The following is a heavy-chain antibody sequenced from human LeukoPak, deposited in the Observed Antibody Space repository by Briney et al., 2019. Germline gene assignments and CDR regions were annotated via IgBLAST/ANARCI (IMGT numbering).Heavy chain of an antibody. CDR2: IYYSGST. D-gene: IGHD6-19*01. CDR3: ARTVQSSGWFPDAFDI. CDR1: GGSISSYY. V-gene: IGHV4-59*01. J-gene: IGHJ3*02. Sequence: SETLSLTCTVSGGSISSYYWSWVRQPPGKGLEWIGYIYYSGSTNYNPSLKSRVTISVDTSKNQFSLKLSSVTAADTAVYYCARTVQSSGWFPDAFDIWGQGTMVTVSS.